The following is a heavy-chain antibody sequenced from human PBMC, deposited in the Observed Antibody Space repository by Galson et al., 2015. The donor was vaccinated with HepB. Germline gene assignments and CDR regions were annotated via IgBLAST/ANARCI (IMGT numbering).Heavy chain of an antibody. D-gene: IGHD6-25*01. CDR1: GDTFSYA. J-gene: IGHJ5*02. Sequence: SVKVSCKASGDTFSYAINWVRQAPGQGLEWMGGIIPSFGAPNYAQNFQDRVTITVDKSTSTAYMELNSLTSEDTAVYYCARAQDSGGWQYYFDLWGQGTLVTVSS. CDR2: IIPSFGAP. V-gene: IGHV1-69*06. CDR3: ARAQDSGGWQYYFDL.